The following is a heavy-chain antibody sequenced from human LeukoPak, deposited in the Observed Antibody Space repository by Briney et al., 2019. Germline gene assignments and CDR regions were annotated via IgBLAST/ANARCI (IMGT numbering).Heavy chain of an antibody. Sequence: ASVKVSCKASSYTFSAYGISWVRQAPGQGLEWMGYISAYSGNTNYAQRLQGRVTMTTDTSTSTAYMELRSLRSDDTAVYFCARDSHIAGVAYYFDYWGQGTLVTVSS. V-gene: IGHV1-18*01. D-gene: IGHD6-13*01. J-gene: IGHJ4*02. CDR2: ISAYSGNT. CDR3: ARDSHIAGVAYYFDY. CDR1: SYTFSAYG.